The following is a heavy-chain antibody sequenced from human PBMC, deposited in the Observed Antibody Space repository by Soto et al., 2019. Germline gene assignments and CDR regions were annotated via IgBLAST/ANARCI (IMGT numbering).Heavy chain of an antibody. V-gene: IGHV4-59*01. CDR1: GASITNYY. J-gene: IGHJ4*02. D-gene: IGHD3-10*01. CDR2: IYYGGTS. Sequence: QVQLHQSGPGLVKPSETLSLTCSVSGASITNYYWTWIRQSPGKGLEWIGYIYYGGTSNYNSSLKGRVTVSVDMSTNQFSLTLNSVTAADPAVYYCAMYYGHGQDYWGQGTLVTVSS. CDR3: AMYYGHGQDY.